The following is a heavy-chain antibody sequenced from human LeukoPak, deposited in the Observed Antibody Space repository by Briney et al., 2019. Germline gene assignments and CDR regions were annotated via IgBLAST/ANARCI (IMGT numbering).Heavy chain of an antibody. CDR3: ARRLKRRSGYYPKGAFDI. CDR1: GGTFSSYA. V-gene: IGHV1-8*02. CDR2: MNPNSGNT. D-gene: IGHD3-3*01. J-gene: IGHJ3*02. Sequence: ASVKVSCKASGGTFSSYAISWVRQATGQGLEWMGWMNPNSGNTGYAQKFQGRVTMTRNTSISTAYMELSSLRSEDTAVYYCARRLKRRSGYYPKGAFDIWGQGTMVTVSS.